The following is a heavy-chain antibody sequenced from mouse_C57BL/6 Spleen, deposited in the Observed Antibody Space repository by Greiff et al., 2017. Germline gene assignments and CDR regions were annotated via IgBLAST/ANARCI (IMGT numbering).Heavy chain of an antibody. Sequence: DVKLVESGGGLVKPGGSLTLSCAASGFTFSDYGMHWVRQAPEKGLEWVAYISSGSSTIYYADTVKGRFTISRDNAKNTLFLQMTSLRSEDTAMYYCARGTLFFDYWGQGTTLTVAS. V-gene: IGHV5-17*01. CDR3: ARGTLFFDY. CDR1: GFTFSDYG. D-gene: IGHD2-14*01. CDR2: ISSGSSTI. J-gene: IGHJ2*01.